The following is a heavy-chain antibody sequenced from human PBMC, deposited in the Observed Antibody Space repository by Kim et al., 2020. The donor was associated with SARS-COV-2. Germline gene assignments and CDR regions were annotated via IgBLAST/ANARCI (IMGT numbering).Heavy chain of an antibody. CDR2: ISYDGSNK. Sequence: GGSLRLSCAASGFTFSSYAMHWVRQAPGKGLEWVAVISYDGSNKYYADSVKGRFTISRDNSKNTLYLQMNSLRAEDTAVYYCARDGMSYYGSGSSRRNA. V-gene: IGHV3-30-3*01. CDR1: GFTFSSYA. J-gene: IGHJ3*01. CDR3: ARDGMSYYGSGSSRRNA. D-gene: IGHD3-10*01.